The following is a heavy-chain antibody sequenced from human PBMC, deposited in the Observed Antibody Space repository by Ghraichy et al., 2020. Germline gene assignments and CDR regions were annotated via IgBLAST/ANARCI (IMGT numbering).Heavy chain of an antibody. Sequence: GGSLRLSCAASGFTFSSYSMNWVRQAPGKGLEWVSYISSSSSTIYYADSVKGRFTISRDNAKNSLYLQMNSLRDEDTAVYYCAPHLIFGVVLGAGTCWGQGTLVTVSS. V-gene: IGHV3-48*02. CDR1: GFTFSSYS. D-gene: IGHD3-3*01. J-gene: IGHJ4*02. CDR3: APHLIFGVVLGAGTC. CDR2: ISSSSSTI.